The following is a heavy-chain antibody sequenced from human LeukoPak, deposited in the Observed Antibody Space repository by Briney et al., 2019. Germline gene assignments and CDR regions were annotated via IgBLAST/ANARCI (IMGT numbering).Heavy chain of an antibody. CDR3: ARDHCSSTSCYSSWFDP. CDR2: INPNSGGT. D-gene: IGHD2-2*01. CDR1: GYTFTGYY. V-gene: IGHV1-2*04. J-gene: IGHJ5*02. Sequence: ASVKVSCKASGYTFTGYYMHWVRQAPGHGLEWMGWINPNSGGTNYAQKFQGWVTMTRDTSISTAYMELSRLRSDDTAVYYCARDHCSSTSCYSSWFDPWGQGTLVTVSS.